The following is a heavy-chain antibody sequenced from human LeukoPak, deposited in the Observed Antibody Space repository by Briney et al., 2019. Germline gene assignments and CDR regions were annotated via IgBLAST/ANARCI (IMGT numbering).Heavy chain of an antibody. D-gene: IGHD3-10*01. CDR2: IYYSGST. CDR3: ARGSSGVISIDY. Sequence: SETLSLTCTVSGGSISSGDYYWSWIRQPPGKGLEWIGYIYYSGSTYYNPSLKSRVTISVDTSKSQFSLKLSSVTAADAAVYYCARGSSGVISIDYWGQGTLVTVSS. V-gene: IGHV4-30-4*01. CDR1: GGSISSGDYY. J-gene: IGHJ4*02.